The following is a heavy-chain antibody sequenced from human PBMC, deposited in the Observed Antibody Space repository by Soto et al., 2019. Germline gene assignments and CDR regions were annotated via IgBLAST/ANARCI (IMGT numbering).Heavy chain of an antibody. CDR2: MFHSGST. J-gene: IGHJ5*02. Sequence: PSETLSLTCTVSGYFISSGYYWGWIRQPPGKGLEWIRSMFHSGSTHYNPSLKSRVTMSVDTSKNQFSLRLSSVTASDTAVYYCARGHIVVVPSVGWFDPWGQGTLVTVSS. D-gene: IGHD2-2*01. CDR1: GYFISSGYY. CDR3: ARGHIVVVPSVGWFDP. V-gene: IGHV4-38-2*02.